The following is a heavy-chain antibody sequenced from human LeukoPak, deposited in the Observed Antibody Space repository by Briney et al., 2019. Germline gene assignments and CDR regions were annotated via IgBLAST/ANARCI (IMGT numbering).Heavy chain of an antibody. CDR1: GFTFGDYS. J-gene: IGHJ4*02. CDR3: SRAPYSNYVNLDY. Sequence: GGSLRLSCTASGFTFGDYSMSWVRQAPGKGLEWVGFIRSKAFGGTAEYAASVKGRFTISRDDSIGIAYLQMNSLKSEDTAVYYCSRAPYSNYVNLDYWGQGTLVTVSS. D-gene: IGHD4-11*01. CDR2: IRSKAFGGTA. V-gene: IGHV3-49*04.